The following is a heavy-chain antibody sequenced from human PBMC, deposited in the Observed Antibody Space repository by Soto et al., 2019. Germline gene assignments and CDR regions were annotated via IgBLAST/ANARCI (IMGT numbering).Heavy chain of an antibody. D-gene: IGHD2-15*01. J-gene: IGHJ5*02. CDR2: ISSSSSYI. CDR1: GFTFSSYS. V-gene: IGHV3-21*01. CDR3: AIEDYCSGGSCYSSFPWFDP. Sequence: GGSLRLSCAASGFTFSSYSMNWVRQAPGKGLEWVSSISSSSSYIYYADSVKGRFTISRDNAKNSLYLQMNSLRAEDTAVYYCAIEDYCSGGSCYSSFPWFDPWGQGTLVTVSS.